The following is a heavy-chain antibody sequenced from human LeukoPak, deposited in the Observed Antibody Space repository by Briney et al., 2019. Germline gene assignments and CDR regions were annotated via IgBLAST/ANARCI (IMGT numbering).Heavy chain of an antibody. CDR3: TTRKSSGYYTDY. V-gene: IGHV3-15*01. Sequence: GGSLRLSCAASGFTFSNAWMSWVRQAPGKGLEWVGRIKSKTDGGTTDYAAPVKGRFTISRAESKKTLYLQMNSLKTEDTAVYYCTTRKSSGYYTDYWGQGTLVTVSS. D-gene: IGHD3-22*01. J-gene: IGHJ4*02. CDR2: IKSKTDGGTT. CDR1: GFTFSNAW.